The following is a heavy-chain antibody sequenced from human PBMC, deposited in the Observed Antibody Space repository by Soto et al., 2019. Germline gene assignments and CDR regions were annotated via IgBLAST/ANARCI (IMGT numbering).Heavy chain of an antibody. V-gene: IGHV4-34*01. D-gene: IGHD3-22*01. Sequence: SETLSLTCAVYGGSFSGHSWTWIRQSPGKGLEWIGDINHSGRVNYSPSLKSRVTISLDTSKNQFSLTLSAVTAADTAMYYCSTRAYDTNGYYRFDPWGQVTLVTVSS. CDR1: GGSFSGHS. J-gene: IGHJ5*01. CDR2: INHSGRV. CDR3: STRAYDTNGYYRFDP.